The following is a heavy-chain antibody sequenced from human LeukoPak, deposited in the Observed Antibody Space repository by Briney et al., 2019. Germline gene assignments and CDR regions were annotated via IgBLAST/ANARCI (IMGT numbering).Heavy chain of an antibody. J-gene: IGHJ4*02. CDR3: ARVGYYYGSGSYYNPS. CDR2: INHSGST. CDR1: GGSFSGYY. V-gene: IGHV4-34*01. D-gene: IGHD3-10*01. Sequence: PSDTLSLTCAVYGGSFSGYYWSWIRQPPGKGLEWIGEINHSGSTNYNPSLKSRVTISVDTSKNQFSLKLSSVTAADTAVYYCARVGYYYGSGSYYNPSWGQGTLVTVSS.